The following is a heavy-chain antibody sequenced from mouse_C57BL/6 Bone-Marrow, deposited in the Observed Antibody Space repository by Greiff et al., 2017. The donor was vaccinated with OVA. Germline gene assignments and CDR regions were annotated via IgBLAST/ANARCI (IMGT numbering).Heavy chain of an antibody. V-gene: IGHV14-2*01. Sequence: EVQGVESGAELVKPGASVKLSCTASGFNIKDYYMHWVKQRTEHGLEWIGRIDPEDGETKYGPKLQGKATITAATSSNTAYLQISSLTSGDSAVYSFATIYYDYIDYWGQGATLTLSS. CDR2: IDPEDGET. D-gene: IGHD2-4*01. CDR1: GFNIKDYY. CDR3: ATIYYDYIDY. J-gene: IGHJ2*01.